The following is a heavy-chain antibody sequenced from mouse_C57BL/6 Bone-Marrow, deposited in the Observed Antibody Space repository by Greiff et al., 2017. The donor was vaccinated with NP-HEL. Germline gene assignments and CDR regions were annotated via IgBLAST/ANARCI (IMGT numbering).Heavy chain of an antibody. D-gene: IGHD1-1*01. J-gene: IGHJ2*01. CDR2: ISSGGSYT. CDR1: GFTFSSYG. Sequence: EVKVVESGGDLVKPGGSLKLSCAVSGFTFSSYGMSWVRQTPDKRLEWVATISSGGSYTYYPDSVKGRFTISRDNAKNTLYLQMSSLKSEDTAMYYCARRDYYGSPLNFDYWGQGTTLTVSS. V-gene: IGHV5-6*02. CDR3: ARRDYYGSPLNFDY.